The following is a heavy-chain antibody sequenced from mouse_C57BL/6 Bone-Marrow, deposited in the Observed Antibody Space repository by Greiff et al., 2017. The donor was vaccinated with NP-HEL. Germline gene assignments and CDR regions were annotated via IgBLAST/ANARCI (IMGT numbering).Heavy chain of an antibody. V-gene: IGHV1-54*01. D-gene: IGHD2-4*01. CDR2: INPGSGGT. Sequence: QVQLQQSGAELVRPGTSVKVSCKASGYAFTNYLTEWVKQRPGQGLEWIGVINPGSGGTNYNEKFKGKATLTADKSSSTAYMQLSSQTSEDSAVYFCARGGIYYDYAWFAYWGQGTLVTVSA. CDR1: GYAFTNYL. CDR3: ARGGIYYDYAWFAY. J-gene: IGHJ3*01.